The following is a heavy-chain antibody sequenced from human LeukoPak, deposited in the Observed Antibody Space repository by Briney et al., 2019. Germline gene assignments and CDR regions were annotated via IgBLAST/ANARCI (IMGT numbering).Heavy chain of an antibody. V-gene: IGHV4-39*07. CDR3: ARVRFPERVRIAAAGKLIDY. CDR1: GGSISSSSYY. CDR2: IYYSGST. Sequence: SETLSLTCTVSGGSISSSSYYWGWIRQPPGKGLEWIGSIYYSGSTYYNPSLKSRVTISVDTSKNQFSLKLSSVTAADTAVYYCARVRFPERVRIAAAGKLIDYWGQGTLVTVSS. D-gene: IGHD6-13*01. J-gene: IGHJ4*02.